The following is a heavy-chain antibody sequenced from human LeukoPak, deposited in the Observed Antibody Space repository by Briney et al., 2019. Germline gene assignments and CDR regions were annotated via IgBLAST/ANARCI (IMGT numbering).Heavy chain of an antibody. D-gene: IGHD3-10*01. V-gene: IGHV3-21*04. CDR1: GFNFNIYS. J-gene: IGHJ4*02. Sequence: PGGSLRLSCAASGFNFNIYSMNWVRQAPGKGLEWVSSISSSSSYRYYADSVQGRFTISRDNAKNSLYLQMNSLRAEDTAVYYCARGSITLVRGILDYFDYWGQGTLVTVSS. CDR3: ARGSITLVRGILDYFDY. CDR2: ISSSSSYR.